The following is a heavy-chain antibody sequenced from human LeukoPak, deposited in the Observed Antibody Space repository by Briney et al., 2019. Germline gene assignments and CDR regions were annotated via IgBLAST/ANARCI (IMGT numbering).Heavy chain of an antibody. CDR1: GDSISSNY. D-gene: IGHD2-2*01. J-gene: IGHJ6*02. Sequence: SETLSLTCTVSGDSISSNYWSWVRQSPGKGLEWIAYIDYSGSTNYNPSLKSRVTISVDTSKNQFSLRLSSVTAADAAVYYCTREHIAVVPAALGRKKYYYYGMDVWGQGTTVTVSS. V-gene: IGHV4-59*01. CDR2: IDYSGST. CDR3: TREHIAVVPAALGRKKYYYYGMDV.